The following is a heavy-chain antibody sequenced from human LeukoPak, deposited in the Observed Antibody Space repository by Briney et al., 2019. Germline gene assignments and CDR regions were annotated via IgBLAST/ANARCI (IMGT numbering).Heavy chain of an antibody. J-gene: IGHJ4*02. CDR1: GGSISSSSYY. CDR2: IYYSGST. CDR3: ARLPRTYCGGDCYSYYFDY. D-gene: IGHD2-21*01. V-gene: IGHV4-39*01. Sequence: SETLSLTGTVSGGSISSSSYYWGWIRQPPGKGLEWIGSIYYSGSTYYNPSLKSRVTISVDTSKNQFSLKLSSVTAADTAVYYCARLPRTYCGGDCYSYYFDYWGQGTLVTVSS.